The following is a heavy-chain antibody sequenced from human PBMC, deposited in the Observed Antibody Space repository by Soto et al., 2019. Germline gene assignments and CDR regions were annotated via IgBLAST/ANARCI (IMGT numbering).Heavy chain of an antibody. CDR3: ARTHCSGGSCYSSGFDY. J-gene: IGHJ4*02. V-gene: IGHV4-31*03. Sequence: ASETLSLTCTVSGGSISSGGYYWSWIRQHPGKGLEWIGYIYYSGSTYYNPSLKSRVTISVDTSKNQFSLKLSSVTAADTAVYYCARTHCSGGSCYSSGFDYWGQGTLVTVSS. CDR1: GGSISSGGYY. CDR2: IYYSGST. D-gene: IGHD2-15*01.